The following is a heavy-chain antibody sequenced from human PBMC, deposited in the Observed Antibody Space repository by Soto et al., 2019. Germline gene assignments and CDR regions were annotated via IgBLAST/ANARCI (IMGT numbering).Heavy chain of an antibody. J-gene: IGHJ4*02. CDR1: GGSISSYY. Sequence: SETLSLTCAVYGGSISSYYWSWIRQPPGKGLEWIGYIYYSGSTNYNPSLKSRVTISVDTSKNQFSLKLSSVTAGDTAVYYCASWWAIKGYFTYWGQGSLVTVSS. CDR2: IYYSGST. V-gene: IGHV4-59*08. CDR3: ASWWAIKGYFTY. D-gene: IGHD2-15*01.